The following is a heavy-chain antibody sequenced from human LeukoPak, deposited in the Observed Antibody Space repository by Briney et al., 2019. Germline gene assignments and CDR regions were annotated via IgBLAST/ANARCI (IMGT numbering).Heavy chain of an antibody. Sequence: GGSLRLSCAASGFTLSSYGVHWVRQAPGRVLEWVAFIRYDGFKTFYADSVKDRFTISRDNSKNTLYLQMHSLRTEDTAVYYCAKDPPITGTGFDYWGQGTLVTVSS. J-gene: IGHJ4*02. V-gene: IGHV3-30*02. CDR3: AKDPPITGTGFDY. D-gene: IGHD1-7*01. CDR1: GFTLSSYG. CDR2: IRYDGFKT.